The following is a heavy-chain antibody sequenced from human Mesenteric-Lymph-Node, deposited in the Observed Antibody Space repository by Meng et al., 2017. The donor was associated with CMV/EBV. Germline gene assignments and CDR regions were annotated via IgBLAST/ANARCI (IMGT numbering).Heavy chain of an antibody. Sequence: GGSLKISCAASGFTFDDYAMHWVRQAPGKGLEWVSGISWNSGSIGYADSVKGRFTISRDNAKNSLYLQMNSLRAEDMALYYCAKSGQQWLLGSFDIWGQGTMVTVSS. J-gene: IGHJ3*02. CDR2: ISWNSGSI. V-gene: IGHV3-9*03. D-gene: IGHD6-19*01. CDR3: AKSGQQWLLGSFDI. CDR1: GFTFDDYA.